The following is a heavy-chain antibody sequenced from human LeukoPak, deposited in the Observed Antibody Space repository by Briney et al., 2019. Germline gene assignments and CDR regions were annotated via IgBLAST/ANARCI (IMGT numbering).Heavy chain of an antibody. D-gene: IGHD1-1*01. V-gene: IGHV4-4*09. CDR2: IYTSGST. CDR1: GGSISSYY. CDR3: ARLSVVHTLMGDYYYYMDV. J-gene: IGHJ6*03. Sequence: SETLSLTCTVSGGSISSYYWSWIRQPPGKGLEWIGYIYTSGSTNYNPSLKSRVTISVDTSKNQFSLKLSSVTAADAAVYYCARLSVVHTLMGDYYYYMDVWGKGTTVTVSS.